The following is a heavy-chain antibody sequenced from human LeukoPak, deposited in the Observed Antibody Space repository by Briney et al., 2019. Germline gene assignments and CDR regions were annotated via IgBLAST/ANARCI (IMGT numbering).Heavy chain of an antibody. CDR1: GFTFSSYW. V-gene: IGHV3-74*01. Sequence: QPGGSLRLSCAASGFTFSSYWMHWVRQAPGKGPVWVSRINSDGSSTSYADSVKGRFTISRDNAKNTLYLQMNSLRAEDTAVYYCARFYCSSTSCLEDYWGQGTLVTVSS. J-gene: IGHJ4*02. CDR2: INSDGSST. D-gene: IGHD2-2*01. CDR3: ARFYCSSTSCLEDY.